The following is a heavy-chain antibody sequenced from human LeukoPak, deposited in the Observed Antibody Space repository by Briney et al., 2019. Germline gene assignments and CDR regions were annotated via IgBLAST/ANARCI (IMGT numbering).Heavy chain of an antibody. CDR2: INPSGGST. V-gene: IGHV1-46*01. CDR1: GYTFTSYY. Sequence: GASVKVSCKASGYTFTSYYMHWVRQAPGQGLEWMGIINPSGGSTSYAQKFQGRVTMTRDMSTSTACMELRSLRSDDTAVYYCARGGYDILTGYYPPDYWGQGTLVTVSS. D-gene: IGHD3-9*01. J-gene: IGHJ4*02. CDR3: ARGGYDILTGYYPPDY.